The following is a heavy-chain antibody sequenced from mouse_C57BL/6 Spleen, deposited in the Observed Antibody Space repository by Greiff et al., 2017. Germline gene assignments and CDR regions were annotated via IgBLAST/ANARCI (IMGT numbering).Heavy chain of an antibody. V-gene: IGHV1-64*01. J-gene: IGHJ1*03. D-gene: IGHD2-5*01. CDR2: IHPNSGST. Sequence: VQLQQPGAELVKPGASVKLSCKASGYTFTSYWMHWVKQRPGQGLEWIGMIHPNSGSTNYNEKFKSKATLTVDKSSSTAYMQLSSLTSEDSAVYYCARRDYSNYGEYCDVWGTGTTVTVSS. CDR1: GYTFTSYW. CDR3: ARRDYSNYGEYCDV.